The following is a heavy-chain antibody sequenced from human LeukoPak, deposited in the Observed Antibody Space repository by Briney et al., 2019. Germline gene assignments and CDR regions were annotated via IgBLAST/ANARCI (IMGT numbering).Heavy chain of an antibody. Sequence: GGSLRLSCAASGLTVSSNYMSWVRQAPGKGLEWVSVIDSGGSTYYADSVKGRFTISRDNFKNTLYLQINSLRAEDTAVYYCAKDAALGMDVWGQGTTVTVSS. CDR1: GLTVSSNY. D-gene: IGHD6-25*01. J-gene: IGHJ6*02. CDR3: AKDAALGMDV. CDR2: IDSGGST. V-gene: IGHV3-66*01.